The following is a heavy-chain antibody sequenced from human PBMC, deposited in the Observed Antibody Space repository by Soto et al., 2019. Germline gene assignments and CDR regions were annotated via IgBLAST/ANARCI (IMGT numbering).Heavy chain of an antibody. J-gene: IGHJ6*04. CDR1: GGSISSDGNY. Sequence: QVQLQDSGPGLVKSSQTLSLTCTVSGGSISSDGNYWSWIRQHPGNGLEWIGYIYYSGTTNYNPAPKSRVTISVVTSKSQVALKLNSVTAAHTAVYYCARARMVRGIIYYYGMDVWGEGTTVTVSS. CDR2: IYYSGTT. V-gene: IGHV4-31*03. D-gene: IGHD3-10*01. CDR3: ARARMVRGIIYYYGMDV.